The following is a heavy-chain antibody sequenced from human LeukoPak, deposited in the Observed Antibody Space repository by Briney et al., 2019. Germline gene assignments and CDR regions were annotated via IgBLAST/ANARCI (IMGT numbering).Heavy chain of an antibody. CDR3: AEDPIDGSGSYLLYWYFDL. Sequence: GGSLRLSCAASGFIFGNYGMHWVRQAPGEGLEWVAVISYDGRTKYYADSVKGRFTISRDNSKNTLYLQMNSLREEDTAVYSCAEDPIDGSGSYLLYWYFDLWGRGTMVTVPS. D-gene: IGHD3-10*01. CDR2: ISYDGRTK. J-gene: IGHJ2*01. V-gene: IGHV3-30*18. CDR1: GFIFGNYG.